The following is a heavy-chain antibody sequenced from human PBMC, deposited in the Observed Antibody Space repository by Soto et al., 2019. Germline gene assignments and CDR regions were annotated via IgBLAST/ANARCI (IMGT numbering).Heavy chain of an antibody. CDR1: GGSISSSSYY. V-gene: IGHV4-39*01. D-gene: IGHD4-17*01. J-gene: IGHJ4*02. Sequence: SETLSLTCTVSGGSISSSSYYWGWIRQPPGKGLEWIGSIYYSGSTYYNPSLKSRVTISVDTSKNQFSLKLSSVTAADTAVYYCARSHPKYGDYGGYVDYWGQGTLVTVSS. CDR2: IYYSGST. CDR3: ARSHPKYGDYGGYVDY.